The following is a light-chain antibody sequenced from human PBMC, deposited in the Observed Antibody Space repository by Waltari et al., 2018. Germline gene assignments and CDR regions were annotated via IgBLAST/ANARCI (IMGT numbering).Light chain of an antibody. CDR3: QQRSNWPPAT. CDR1: QSVSSY. Sequence: EIVLTQSPATLSLSPGERATLSCRASQSVSSYLAWYQQEPGQAPRILIYDASNRATGIPARFSGSGSGTDFTLTISSLEPEDFAVYYCQQRSNWPPATFGQGTKVEIK. V-gene: IGKV3-11*01. J-gene: IGKJ1*01. CDR2: DAS.